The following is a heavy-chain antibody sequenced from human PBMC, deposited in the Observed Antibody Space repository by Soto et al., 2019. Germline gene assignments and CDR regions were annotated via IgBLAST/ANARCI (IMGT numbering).Heavy chain of an antibody. CDR2: IYGGGST. J-gene: IGHJ3*01. CDR3: ARRKYSPDAYNAFDV. Sequence: GGSLRLSCSASGFTVSDDDMNWVRQAPGKGLELVSVIYGGGSTYYADSVKGRFTISREKSKNTSYLQMSSLRAEDTAVYYCARRKYSPDAYNAFDVWGQGTMVTVSS. CDR1: GFTVSDDD. D-gene: IGHD5-12*01. V-gene: IGHV3-66*01.